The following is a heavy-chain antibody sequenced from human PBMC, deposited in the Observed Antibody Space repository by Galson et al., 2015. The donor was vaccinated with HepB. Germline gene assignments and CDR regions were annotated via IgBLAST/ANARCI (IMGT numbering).Heavy chain of an antibody. J-gene: IGHJ4*02. D-gene: IGHD5-12*01. CDR3: AQCRSPKGYSGYSFDY. CDR1: GFTFSSYA. CDR2: ISGSGGST. V-gene: IGHV3-23*01. Sequence: SLRLSCAASGFTFSSYAMSWVRQAPGKGLEWVSAISGSGGSTYYADSVKGRFTISRDNSKNTLYLQMNSLRAEDTAVYYCAQCRSPKGYSGYSFDYWGQGTLVTVSS.